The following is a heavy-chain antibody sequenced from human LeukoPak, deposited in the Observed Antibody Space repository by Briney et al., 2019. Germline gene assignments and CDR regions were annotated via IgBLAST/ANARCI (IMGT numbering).Heavy chain of an antibody. CDR3: ARWGTDYYGSGSYKVLDY. J-gene: IGHJ4*02. CDR1: GGSISSSSYY. D-gene: IGHD3-10*01. Sequence: SETLSLTCTVSGGSISSSSYYWGWIRQPPGKGLEWIGSIYYSGSTNYNPSLKSRVTISVDTSKNQFSLKLSSVTAADTAVYYCARWGTDYYGSGSYKVLDYWGQGTLVTVPS. V-gene: IGHV4-39*07. CDR2: IYYSGST.